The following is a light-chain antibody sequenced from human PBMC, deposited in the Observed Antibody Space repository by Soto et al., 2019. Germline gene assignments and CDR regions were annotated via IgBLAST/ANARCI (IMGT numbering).Light chain of an antibody. CDR1: QTISSW. V-gene: IGKV1-5*01. J-gene: IGKJ4*01. CDR3: QHSKDYSALT. Sequence: DIQMTQSPSTLSASVGDRFTTTCRASQTISSWLAWYQQKPGKVPKLLIYDASNLESGVPSRFSGSGSGTEFTLTISSLQPDNFATYYCQHSKDYSALTVGGGTKVEI. CDR2: DAS.